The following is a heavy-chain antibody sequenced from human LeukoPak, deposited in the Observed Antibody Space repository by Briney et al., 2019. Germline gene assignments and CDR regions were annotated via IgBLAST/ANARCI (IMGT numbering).Heavy chain of an antibody. CDR1: GFTFSSYA. J-gene: IGHJ4*02. Sequence: GGSLRLSCAASGFTFSSYAMNWVRQAPGKGLEWVSVLSGSGGSTYYADSVKGRFTISRDNSRNTLYLQMNSLRAEDTAVYCCAKGLWVGGRGKVYWGQGTLVTVSS. V-gene: IGHV3-23*01. D-gene: IGHD1-26*01. CDR3: AKGLWVGGRGKVY. CDR2: LSGSGGST.